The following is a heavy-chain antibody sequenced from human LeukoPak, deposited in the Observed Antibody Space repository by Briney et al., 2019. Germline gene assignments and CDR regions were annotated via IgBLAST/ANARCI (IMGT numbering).Heavy chain of an antibody. V-gene: IGHV4-34*01. J-gene: IGHJ4*02. CDR3: AAYNILTSCWD. D-gene: IGHD3-9*01. Sequence: SETLSLTRAVYGGSFSGYYWSWIRQPPGKGLEWIGEINHSGSTNYNPSLKSRVTISVDTSKNQFSLKLSSVTAADTAVYYCAAYNILTSCWDCGEGTLVSVSS. CDR2: INHSGST. CDR1: GGSFSGYY.